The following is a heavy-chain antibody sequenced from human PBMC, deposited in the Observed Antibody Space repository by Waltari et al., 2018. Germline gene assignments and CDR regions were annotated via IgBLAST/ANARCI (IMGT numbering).Heavy chain of an antibody. D-gene: IGHD5-12*01. CDR2: ESYNGAT. CDR3: ATYIGASIGTAAFDV. J-gene: IGHJ3*01. CDR1: GGSITSNRHY. V-gene: IGHV4-39*02. Sequence: QLQLQESGPGLGKPSETLSLTCNVSGGSITSNRHYWAWIRQPPGQGLEWIATESYNGATDSGPSLKSRVTVSRDTSKNHLSLKLGSVIAADTAVYYCATYIGASIGTAAFDVWGQGTMVTVSS.